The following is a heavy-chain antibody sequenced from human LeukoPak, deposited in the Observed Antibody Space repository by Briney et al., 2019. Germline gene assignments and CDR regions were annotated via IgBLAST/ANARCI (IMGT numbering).Heavy chain of an antibody. J-gene: IGHJ3*02. D-gene: IGHD1-26*01. Sequence: GESLKISCKGSGYSFTSYWIGWVRQMPGKGLEWMGIIYPGDSDTRYSPSFQGQVTISADKSISTAYLQWSSLKASGTAMYYCARHKWELLVEDAFDIWGQGTMVTVSS. V-gene: IGHV5-51*01. CDR1: GYSFTSYW. CDR3: ARHKWELLVEDAFDI. CDR2: IYPGDSDT.